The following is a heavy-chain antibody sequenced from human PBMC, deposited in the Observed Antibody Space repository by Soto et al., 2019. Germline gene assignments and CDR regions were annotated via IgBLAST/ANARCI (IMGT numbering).Heavy chain of an antibody. CDR2: MNPDSGYT. CDR3: ARCRILRNWFDP. CDR1: GYTFTSYD. Sequence: QVQLVQSGAEVKKPGASVKVSCKASGYTFTSYDINWVRQATGQGLEWMGWMNPDSGYTGYAQKFQARVTMTRNTSISTAYMELSSFRSEDTAVYYCARCRILRNWFDPWGQGTLVTVSS. D-gene: IGHD3-3*01. J-gene: IGHJ5*02. V-gene: IGHV1-8*01.